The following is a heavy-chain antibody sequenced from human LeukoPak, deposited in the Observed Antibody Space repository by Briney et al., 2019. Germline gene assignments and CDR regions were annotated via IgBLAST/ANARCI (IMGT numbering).Heavy chain of an antibody. CDR3: ARPTFASYSSGYHY. J-gene: IGHJ4*02. CDR1: GGSISGSSNY. Sequence: SETLSLTCTVSGGSISGSSNYWGWIRQPPGKGLEWIGSIHYSGNTYYNPSLKSRVTISVDTSKNQFSLKLTSVTAADTAVYYCARPTFASYSSGYHYWGQGTLVTVSS. CDR2: IHYSGNT. D-gene: IGHD3-22*01. V-gene: IGHV4-39*01.